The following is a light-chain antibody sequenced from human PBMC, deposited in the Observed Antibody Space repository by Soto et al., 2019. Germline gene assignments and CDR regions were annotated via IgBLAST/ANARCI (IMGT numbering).Light chain of an antibody. CDR3: QQTYATPIT. V-gene: IGKV1-39*01. CDR2: AAS. CDR1: QSISSY. Sequence: DLQIAQSPSSLSASVGDRVNITWRASQSISSYLNWYQQKPGKAPKFLIYAASSLQSGVPSRFNGSGSGTDFTLTITSLQPEDCATYYCQQTYATPITFGQGTRLEI. J-gene: IGKJ5*01.